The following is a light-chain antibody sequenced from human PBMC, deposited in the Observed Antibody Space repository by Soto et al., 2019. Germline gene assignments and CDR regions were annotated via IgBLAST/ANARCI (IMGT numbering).Light chain of an antibody. CDR2: GVS. CDR1: QSVRSN. J-gene: IGKJ1*01. CDR3: QQYNDWPPT. Sequence: EIVMTQSPATLSASPGERATLSCRASQSVRSNLAWYQQKPGQAPRLLIYGVSTRATGIPARFSGSGSGTEFTLSIGSLQSEDFAVYYCQQYNDWPPTFGQGTKVEIK. V-gene: IGKV3-15*01.